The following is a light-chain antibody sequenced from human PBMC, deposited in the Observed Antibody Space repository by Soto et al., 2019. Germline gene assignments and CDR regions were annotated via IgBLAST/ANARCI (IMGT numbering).Light chain of an antibody. CDR1: SSDVGGYNY. J-gene: IGLJ1*01. V-gene: IGLV2-8*01. CDR3: TSYAGGNNV. Sequence: QSALTQPPSASGSPGQSVTISCTGTSSDVGGYNYVSWYQQYLGKVPKLVVYEVNKRPSGVPDRFSGSKSGNTASLTVSGLQADDEADYYCTSYAGGNNVFGTGTKLTVL. CDR2: EVN.